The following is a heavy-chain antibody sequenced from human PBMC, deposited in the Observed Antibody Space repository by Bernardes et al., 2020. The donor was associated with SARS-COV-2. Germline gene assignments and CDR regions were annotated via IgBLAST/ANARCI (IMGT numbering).Heavy chain of an antibody. J-gene: IGHJ4*02. CDR1: GGSVSSYSYY. D-gene: IGHD2-15*01. CDR2: IENSGTT. CDR3: ARVVSYQDYFDF. V-gene: IGHV4-61*01. Sequence: SETLSLTCTVSGGSVSSYSYYWSWIRQPPGKGLEWIGYIENSGTTNYNPSLKSRVSISVDRSKNQFSLKLTSVTAADTAVYYCARVVSYQDYFDFWGQGTLVTVSS.